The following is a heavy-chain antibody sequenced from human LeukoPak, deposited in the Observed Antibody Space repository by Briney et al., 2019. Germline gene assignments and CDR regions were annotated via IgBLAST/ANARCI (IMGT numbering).Heavy chain of an antibody. CDR3: AGQNYYGSGSYSLDY. V-gene: IGHV4-59*08. CDR2: IYYSGST. J-gene: IGHJ4*02. D-gene: IGHD3-10*01. CDR1: GGPISSYY. Sequence: PETLSLTCTVSGGPISSYYWSWIRQPPGKGLEWIGYIYYSGSTNYNPSLKSRVTISVDTSKNQFSLKLSSVTAADTAVYYCAGQNYYGSGSYSLDYWGQGTLVTVSS.